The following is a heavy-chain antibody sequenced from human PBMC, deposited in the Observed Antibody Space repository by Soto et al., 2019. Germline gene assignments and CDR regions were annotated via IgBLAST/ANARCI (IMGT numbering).Heavy chain of an antibody. D-gene: IGHD3-22*01. V-gene: IGHV1-18*01. Sequence: QIQLVQSGTEVKKPGASVKVSCKASGYTFTTYGISWVRQAPGQELEWMGWISAYNGNTNYAQQLQGRVTMTTETSTRTAYMELRSLRSDDTAVYYCAKTPHYDSSGYYYWFDTWGQGTLVTVSS. J-gene: IGHJ5*02. CDR2: ISAYNGNT. CDR1: GYTFTTYG. CDR3: AKTPHYDSSGYYYWFDT.